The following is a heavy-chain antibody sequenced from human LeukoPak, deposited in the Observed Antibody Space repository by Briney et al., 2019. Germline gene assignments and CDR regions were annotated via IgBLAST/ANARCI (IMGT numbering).Heavy chain of an antibody. V-gene: IGHV4-61*02. J-gene: IGHJ5*02. Sequence: SETLSLTCTVSVGSINSGNYYWNWIRQPAVQGLQWIGRIYSSGKSNYSPSLQRRVSISLDTSKHQLSLKRMCVTATDTAVYYCARGLDSGFYQYKWFAPWGQGTLVTVSS. CDR2: IYSSGKS. CDR1: VGSINSGNYY. CDR3: ARGLDSGFYQYKWFAP. D-gene: IGHD3-22*01.